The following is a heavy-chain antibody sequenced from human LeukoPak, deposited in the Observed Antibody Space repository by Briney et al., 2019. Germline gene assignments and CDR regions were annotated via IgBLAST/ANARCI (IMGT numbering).Heavy chain of an antibody. V-gene: IGHV3-15*01. Sequence: PGGSLRLSCAASGFTFSDYYMSWIRQAPGKGLEWVGRIKSKTDGGTIDYAAPVKGRFTISRDDSKNTLYLQMKSLRTEDTAVYYCTTDRGMTTMSIFGYWGQGTLVTVSS. CDR2: IKSKTDGGTI. D-gene: IGHD5-24*01. J-gene: IGHJ4*02. CDR3: TTDRGMTTMSIFGY. CDR1: GFTFSDYY.